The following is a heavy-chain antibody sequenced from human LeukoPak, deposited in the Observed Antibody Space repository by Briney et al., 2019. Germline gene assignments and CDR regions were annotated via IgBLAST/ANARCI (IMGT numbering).Heavy chain of an antibody. Sequence: PSETLSLTCTVSGGSISSSSYYWGWIRQPPGKGLEWIGSIFYSGNTYDNPSLKSRVTISVDTSKNQFSLKLNSVTAADTAVYYCARGESGYSYGYTQGHAFDIWGQGTMVTVSS. CDR1: GGSISSSSYY. CDR2: IFYSGNT. J-gene: IGHJ3*02. V-gene: IGHV4-39*01. CDR3: ARGESGYSYGYTQGHAFDI. D-gene: IGHD5-18*01.